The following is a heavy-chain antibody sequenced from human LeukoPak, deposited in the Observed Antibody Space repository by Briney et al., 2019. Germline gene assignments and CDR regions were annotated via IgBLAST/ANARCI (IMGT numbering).Heavy chain of an antibody. J-gene: IGHJ5*02. Sequence: KPSETQSLTCTVSGGSVSNAGYYWTWIRQPPGKGLEWIGHVSSSGTNYNPSLKTRVTISVDMSKNQFSLTLRSATTADTAAYYCAREEECSGGNYYSYRWFDPWCQGTLVTVSS. CDR1: GGSVSNAGYY. D-gene: IGHD2-15*01. CDR2: VSSSGT. CDR3: AREEECSGGNYYSYRWFDP. V-gene: IGHV4-61*08.